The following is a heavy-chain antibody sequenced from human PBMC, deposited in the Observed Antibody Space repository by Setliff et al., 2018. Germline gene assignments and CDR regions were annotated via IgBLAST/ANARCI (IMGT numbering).Heavy chain of an antibody. V-gene: IGHV3-72*01. D-gene: IGHD3-3*01. CDR2: TRNKANSYTT. CDR3: ARVFWSGYYTGDAFDI. CDR1: GFFFSSYA. J-gene: IGHJ3*02. Sequence: GGSLRLSCAASGFFFSSYAMNWVRQAAGKGLEWVGRTRNKANSYTTEYAASVKGRFTISRDDSKNSLYLQMNSLKTEDTAVYYCARVFWSGYYTGDAFDIWGQGTMVTVSS.